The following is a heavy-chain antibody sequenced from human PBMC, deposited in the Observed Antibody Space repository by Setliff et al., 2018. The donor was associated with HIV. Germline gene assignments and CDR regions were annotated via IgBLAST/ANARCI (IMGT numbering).Heavy chain of an antibody. CDR2: INAANGKT. J-gene: IGHJ5*02. D-gene: IGHD2-15*01. CDR3: ARDGCDGNRCYLYNWFDP. V-gene: IGHV1-3*01. CDR1: GFTFTTYA. Sequence: ASVKVSCKASGFTFTTYAVHWVRQAPGQRPEWMGWINAANGKTKYSQKFQGRVTITRDTSARTVYMDLVSLISEDTAVYYCARDGCDGNRCYLYNWFDPWGQGTLVTVSS.